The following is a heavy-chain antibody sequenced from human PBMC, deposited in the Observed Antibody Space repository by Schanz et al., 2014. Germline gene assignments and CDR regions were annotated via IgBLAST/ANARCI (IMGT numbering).Heavy chain of an antibody. J-gene: IGHJ4*02. CDR3: AREDCSATSCYFRY. CDR1: EFSFSIFG. D-gene: IGHD2-21*01. V-gene: IGHV3-30*03. CDR2: IYYNGANK. Sequence: VQLVESGGGLVQPRGSLRLSCAASEFSFSIFGMNWVRQAPGKGLEWVALIYYNGANKYYADSVKGRFTISRDNSKNTVNLQMNSLRAEDTAVYYCAREDCSATSCYFRYWGQGTLVTVSS.